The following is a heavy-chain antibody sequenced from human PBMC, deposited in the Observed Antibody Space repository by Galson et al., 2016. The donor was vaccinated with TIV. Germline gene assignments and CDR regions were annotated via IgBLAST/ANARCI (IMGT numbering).Heavy chain of an antibody. D-gene: IGHD3-10*01. Sequence: PALVKPTQTLTLTCTFSGFSLNTSGMRVSWIRQPPGKALEWLARIDWDDDKFYSTSLKSRLTISKDTSKNQVVLRMMNLDPEDTATYFCARSTARGACIEYWGQGTLVTVSS. CDR1: GFSLNTSGMR. V-gene: IGHV2-70*04. CDR2: IDWDDDK. CDR3: ARSTARGACIEY. J-gene: IGHJ4*02.